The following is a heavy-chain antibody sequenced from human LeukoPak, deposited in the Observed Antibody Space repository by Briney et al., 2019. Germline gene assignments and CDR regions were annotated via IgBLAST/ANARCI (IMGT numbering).Heavy chain of an antibody. CDR1: GGPLSGYY. Sequence: SEPLSHPRAVWGGPLSGYYWRWMRPPPGKGREGIGEINHIGSTNYNPSTKCRVTISVDTSKNQFSLNLSSVTAADTAVYYCSRARGNMVRGNWFDPWGQGTLVTVSS. V-gene: IGHV4-34*01. D-gene: IGHD3-10*01. CDR3: SRARGNMVRGNWFDP. CDR2: INHIGST. J-gene: IGHJ5*02.